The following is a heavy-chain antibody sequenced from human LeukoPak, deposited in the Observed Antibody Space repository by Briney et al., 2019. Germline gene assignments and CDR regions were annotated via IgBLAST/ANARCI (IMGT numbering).Heavy chain of an antibody. CDR3: ATDSSGYYYFDY. J-gene: IGHJ4*02. D-gene: IGHD3-22*01. CDR1: GYTFTSYY. Sequence: ASAKVSCKASGYTFTSYYMHWVRQAPGKGLEWMGGFDPEDGETIYAQKFQGRVTMTEDTSTDTAYMELSSLRSEDTAVYYCATDSSGYYYFDYWGQGTLVTVSS. CDR2: FDPEDGET. V-gene: IGHV1-24*01.